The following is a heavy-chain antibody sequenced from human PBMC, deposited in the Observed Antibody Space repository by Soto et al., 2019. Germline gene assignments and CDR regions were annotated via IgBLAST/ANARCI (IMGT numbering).Heavy chain of an antibody. CDR1: GFTVNSHV. V-gene: IGHV3-23*01. J-gene: IGHJ6*02. CDR3: TRSRYFGGMDF. D-gene: IGHD3-3*01. Sequence: GGSLRLSCAASGFTVNSHVMSWVRQAPGKGLEWASSISGSGDGTYYGDSVKGRFTISRDSSRSTVYLEMKNLRGEDTAVYFCTRSRYFGGMDFWGPGTKVTVYS. CDR2: ISGSGDGT.